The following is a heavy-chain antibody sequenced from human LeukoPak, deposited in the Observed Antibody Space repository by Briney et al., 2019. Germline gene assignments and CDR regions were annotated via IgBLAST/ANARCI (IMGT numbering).Heavy chain of an antibody. D-gene: IGHD1-26*01. CDR3: ARLVGAINSENADN. CDR2: SNSDGSST. Sequence: AGGSLRLSCAASGFTFSTYWMHWVRQAPGKGLVWVSRSNSDGSSTSYADSVKGRFTISRDNAKSTLYLQMKSLRAEDTAVYYCARLVGAINSENADNWGQGTLVTVSS. CDR1: GFTFSTYW. V-gene: IGHV3-74*01. J-gene: IGHJ4*02.